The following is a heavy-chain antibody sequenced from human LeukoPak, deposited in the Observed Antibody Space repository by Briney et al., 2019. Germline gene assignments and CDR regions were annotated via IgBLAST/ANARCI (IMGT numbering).Heavy chain of an antibody. D-gene: IGHD1-26*01. Sequence: ASVTVSCKASGYTFTSYGISWVRQAPGQGREWMGWISAYNGNTNYAQKLQGRVTMTTDTSTSTAYMELRSLRSDDTAVYYCARDRVYSGSLLYWGQGTLVTVSS. CDR3: ARDRVYSGSLLY. CDR1: GYTFTSYG. CDR2: ISAYNGNT. J-gene: IGHJ4*02. V-gene: IGHV1-18*01.